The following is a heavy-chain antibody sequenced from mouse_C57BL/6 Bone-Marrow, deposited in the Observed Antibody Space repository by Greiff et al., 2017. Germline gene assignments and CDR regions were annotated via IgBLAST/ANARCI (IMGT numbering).Heavy chain of an antibody. Sequence: QVQLQQPEAELVLPGASVKLSCKASGYTFTSYWMHWVKQKPGQGLEWIGYIDPSDSYTNYNHKFKGKSTLTVDKSSSTDYMQLSSLTSEDSAVYYCANLLAYWGQGTVVTVSA. V-gene: IGHV1-69*01. J-gene: IGHJ3*01. CDR3: ANLLAY. CDR2: IDPSDSYT. CDR1: GYTFTSYW.